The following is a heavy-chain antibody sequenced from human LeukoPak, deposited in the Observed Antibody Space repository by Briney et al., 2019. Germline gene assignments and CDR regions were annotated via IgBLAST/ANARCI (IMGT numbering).Heavy chain of an antibody. CDR1: GFTFSSYNM. CDR2: IYHSGST. J-gene: IGHJ6*03. V-gene: IGHV4-4*02. Sequence: GSLRLSCAASGFTFSSYNMNWVRQAPGKGLEWIGEIYHSGSTNYNPSLKSRVTISVDKSKNQFSLKLSSVTAADTAVYYCAREGSSSWYRYYYMDVWGKGTTVTVSS. D-gene: IGHD6-13*01. CDR3: AREGSSSWYRYYYMDV.